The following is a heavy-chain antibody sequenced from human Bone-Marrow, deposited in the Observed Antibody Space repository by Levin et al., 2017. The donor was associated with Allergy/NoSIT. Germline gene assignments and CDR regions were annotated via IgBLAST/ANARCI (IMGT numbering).Heavy chain of an antibody. CDR1: GGSFSGYY. CDR2: INHSGST. V-gene: IGHV4-34*01. D-gene: IGHD1-14*01. J-gene: IGHJ6*03. CDR3: ARRARGQNHDKYYYYYYYMDV. Sequence: SETLSLTCAVYGGSFSGYYWSWIRQPPGKGLEWIGAINHSGSTNYNPSLKSRVTMSVDTSKNQFSLKLRFVTAAETDVYYCARRARGQNHDKYYYYYYYMDVWGTGTTVTVSS.